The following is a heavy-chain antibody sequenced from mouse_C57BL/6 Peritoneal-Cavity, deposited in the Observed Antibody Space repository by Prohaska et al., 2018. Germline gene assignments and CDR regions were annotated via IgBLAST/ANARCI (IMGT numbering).Heavy chain of an antibody. V-gene: IGHV6-3*01. CDR2: IRFKSDNYET. J-gene: IGHJ3*01. Sequence: EVKLEESGGGLVQPGGSMKISCVATGLTLSNYGIILVCQLSGKWFEWVAQIRFKSDNYETHYAESVKGRFTISRDDSKSSVYLQMNNLRAEDTGIYYCTRFAYWGQGTLVTVSA. CDR3: TRFAY. CDR1: GLTLSNYG.